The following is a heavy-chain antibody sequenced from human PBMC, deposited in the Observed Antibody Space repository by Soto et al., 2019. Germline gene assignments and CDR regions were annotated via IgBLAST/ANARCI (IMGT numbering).Heavy chain of an antibody. CDR2: ILNDGSNR. J-gene: IGHJ6*02. CDR1: GFTFSNYG. D-gene: IGHD3-10*01. CDR3: ARDDEYSGNGMDV. Sequence: QVQLVESGGGVVQPGRSLRLSCAACGFTFSNYGMHGVRQAPGKGLEWVAVILNDGSNRYHAESVKDRFTISRDNSKNMLYLQMNSLRAEDTAVYYCARDDEYSGNGMDVWGQGTTVTVS. V-gene: IGHV3-33*01.